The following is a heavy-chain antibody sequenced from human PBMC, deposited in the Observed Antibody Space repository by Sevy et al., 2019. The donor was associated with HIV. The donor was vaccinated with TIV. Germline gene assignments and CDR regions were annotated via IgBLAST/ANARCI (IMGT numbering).Heavy chain of an antibody. V-gene: IGHV3-48*02. Sequence: GGSLRLSCKASGFTFSTYSMHWVRQAPGKGLEWVSSISRTSTTTYYADSAKGRFTISRDNAKNSLYLQMDSLRDEDTSVYDWARVAYYYDSREENWFDPWGQGTLVTVSS. CDR1: GFTFSTYS. J-gene: IGHJ5*02. CDR2: ISRTSTTT. CDR3: ARVAYYYDSREENWFDP. D-gene: IGHD3-22*01.